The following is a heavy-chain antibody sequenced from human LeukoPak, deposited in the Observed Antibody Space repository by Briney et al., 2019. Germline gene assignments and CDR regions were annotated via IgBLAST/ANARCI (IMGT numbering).Heavy chain of an antibody. Sequence: ASVKVSCKASGYSFTSYAMNWVRQAPGQGLEWMGWINTNTGNPTYAQGFAGRCVFSLDTSVSTAYLQISSLKAEDTAVYSCARVAEYSSGWYDPFDYWGQGTLVTVSS. J-gene: IGHJ4*02. CDR1: GYSFTSYA. CDR2: INTNTGNP. CDR3: ARVAEYSSGWYDPFDY. D-gene: IGHD6-19*01. V-gene: IGHV7-4-1*02.